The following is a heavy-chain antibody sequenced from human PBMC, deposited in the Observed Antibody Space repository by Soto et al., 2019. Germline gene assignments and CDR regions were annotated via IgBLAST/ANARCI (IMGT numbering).Heavy chain of an antibody. CDR3: ARWLGHGPLLAY. J-gene: IGHJ1*01. Sequence: SETLSLTCTVSGGSISSGGYYWTWIRQHPGKGLEWIGYNYYSGITYYNPSLKSRVTISLDTSKNQFSLKLSSVTAADTAVYYCARWLGHGPLLAYCGQGTLVTVSS. D-gene: IGHD3-22*01. V-gene: IGHV4-31*03. CDR2: NYYSGIT. CDR1: GGSISSGGYY.